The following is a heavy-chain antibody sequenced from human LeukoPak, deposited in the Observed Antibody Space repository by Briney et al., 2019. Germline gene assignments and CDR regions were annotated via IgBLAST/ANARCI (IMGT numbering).Heavy chain of an antibody. J-gene: IGHJ4*02. CDR1: GFTFDDYA. D-gene: IGHD2-15*01. V-gene: IGHV3-9*01. CDR2: ISWNSGSI. CDR3: AKDRGGVVVVGATGYFDY. Sequence: GGSLRLSCAASGFTFDDYAMHWVRQAPGKGLEWVSGISWNSGSIGYADSVKGRFTISRDNAKNSLYLQMNSLRAEDTALYYCAKDRGGVVVVGATGYFDYWGQGTLVTVSS.